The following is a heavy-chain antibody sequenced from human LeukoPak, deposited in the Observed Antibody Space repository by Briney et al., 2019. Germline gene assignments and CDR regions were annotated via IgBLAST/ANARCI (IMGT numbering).Heavy chain of an antibody. CDR1: GGSISSYY. J-gene: IGHJ5*02. Sequence: PSETLSLTCTVSGGSISSYYWSWIRQPPGKGLEWIGYIYYSGSTNYNPSLKSRVTISVDTSKNQFSLKLSSVTAADTAVYYCTRGGAKYYDILTGCYRDGWFDPWGQGTLVTVSS. D-gene: IGHD3-9*01. CDR2: IYYSGST. CDR3: TRGGAKYYDILTGCYRDGWFDP. V-gene: IGHV4-59*01.